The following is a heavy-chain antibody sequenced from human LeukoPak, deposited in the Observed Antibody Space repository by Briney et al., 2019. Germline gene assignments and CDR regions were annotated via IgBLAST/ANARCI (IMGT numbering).Heavy chain of an antibody. CDR2: INPNSGGT. V-gene: IGHV1-2*02. CDR3: ARETQGYYDFWSGYFNWFDP. D-gene: IGHD3-3*01. J-gene: IGHJ5*02. Sequence: ASVKVSCKASGYTFTGYYMHWVRQAPGQGLEWMGWINPNSGGTNYAQKFQGRVTMTRDTSISTAYMELSRLRSDDTAVYYCARETQGYYDFWSGYFNWFDPWGQGTLVTVSS. CDR1: GYTFTGYY.